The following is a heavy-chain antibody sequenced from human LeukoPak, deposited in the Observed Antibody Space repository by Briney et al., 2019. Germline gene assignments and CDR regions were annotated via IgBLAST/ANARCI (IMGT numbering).Heavy chain of an antibody. V-gene: IGHV4-59*01. CDR2: IYYSGST. Sequence: SETLSLTCTVSGGSISSYYWSWIRQPPGKGLEWIGYIYYSGSTNYNPSLKSRVTISVDTSKNQFSLKLSSVTAADTAVYYCARERELLWFGELFSWFDPWGQGTLVTVSS. J-gene: IGHJ5*02. CDR3: ARERELLWFGELFSWFDP. D-gene: IGHD3-10*01. CDR1: GGSISSYY.